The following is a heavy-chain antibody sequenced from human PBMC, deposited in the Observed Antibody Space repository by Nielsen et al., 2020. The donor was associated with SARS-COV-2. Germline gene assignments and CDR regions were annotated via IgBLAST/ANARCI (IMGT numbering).Heavy chain of an antibody. CDR2: INPSGGST. J-gene: IGHJ3*02. V-gene: IGHV1-46*01. Sequence: ASVKVSCKASGYTLTSYYMHWVRQAPGQGLEWMGIINPSGGSTSYAQKFQGRVTMTRDTSTSTVYMELSSLRSEDTAVYYCARGGLPSSTSGDAFDIWGQGTMVTVSS. D-gene: IGHD2-2*01. CDR3: ARGGLPSSTSGDAFDI. CDR1: GYTLTSYY.